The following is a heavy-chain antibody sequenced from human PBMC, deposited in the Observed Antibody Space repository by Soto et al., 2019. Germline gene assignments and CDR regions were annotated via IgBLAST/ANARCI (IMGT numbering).Heavy chain of an antibody. CDR1: GGTFSIYA. Sequence: QVQLVQSGAEVKKPGSSVKVSCKASGGTFSIYAISWVRQAPGQGLEWMGGFIPLYETANYAQKFQGRVTLTADKSTSTAYMELSSLRSVDTAVYYCAIPSKWNYVYSFYGMDVWGQGTTVTVSS. V-gene: IGHV1-69*06. CDR3: AIPSKWNYVYSFYGMDV. CDR2: FIPLYETA. D-gene: IGHD3-16*01. J-gene: IGHJ6*02.